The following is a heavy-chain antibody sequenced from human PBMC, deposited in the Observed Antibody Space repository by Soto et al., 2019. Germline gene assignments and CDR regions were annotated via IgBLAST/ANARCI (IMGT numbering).Heavy chain of an antibody. D-gene: IGHD3-10*01. CDR1: GFTFSSYA. Sequence: PGGSLRLSCAASGFTFSSYAMSWVRQAPGKGLEWVSAISGSGGSTYYADSVKGRFTISRDNSKNTLYLQMNSLRAEDTAVYYCAKGGGSYYYGSGSLRVWGQGTTVTVSS. CDR3: AKGGGSYYYGSGSLRV. CDR2: ISGSGGST. V-gene: IGHV3-23*01. J-gene: IGHJ6*02.